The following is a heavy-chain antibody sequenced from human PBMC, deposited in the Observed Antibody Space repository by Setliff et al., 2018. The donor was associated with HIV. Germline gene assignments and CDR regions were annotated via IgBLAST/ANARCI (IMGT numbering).Heavy chain of an antibody. D-gene: IGHD4-17*01. Sequence: GSLRLSCAASGFTFSTYAMNWVRQTSGKGLEWVAYVSRDSNNIYYADSVKGRFTISRDNAKYSLYLQMNTLRVEDTAVYYCMYGGRTATTHWGQGTLVTVSS. CDR3: MYGGRTATTH. V-gene: IGHV3-48*04. J-gene: IGHJ4*02. CDR2: VSRDSNNI. CDR1: GFTFSTYA.